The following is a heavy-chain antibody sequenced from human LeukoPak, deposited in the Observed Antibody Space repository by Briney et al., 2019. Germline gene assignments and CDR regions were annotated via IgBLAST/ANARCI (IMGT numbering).Heavy chain of an antibody. D-gene: IGHD3-10*01. CDR2: INPSGGST. CDR1: GYTFTSYY. CDR3: ARAPITMVRGVNFDY. J-gene: IGHJ4*02. V-gene: IGHV1-46*01. Sequence: ASVKVSCKASGYTFTSYYMHWVRQAPGQGLEWMGIINPSGGSTSYAQKFQGRVTMTRDTSTSTAYMELSSLRSEDTAVYYCARAPITMVRGVNFDYWGQGTLVTVSS.